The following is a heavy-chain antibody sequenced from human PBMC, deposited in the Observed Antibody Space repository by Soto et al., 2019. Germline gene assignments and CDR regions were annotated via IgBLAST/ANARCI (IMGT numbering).Heavy chain of an antibody. CDR2: IWYDGSNK. V-gene: IGHV3-33*01. CDR1: GFTFSSYG. D-gene: IGHD3-22*01. Sequence: GSLRLSCAASGFTFSSYGMHWVRQAPGKGLEWVAVIWYDGSNKYYADSVKGRFTISRDNSKNTLYLQMNSLRAEDTAVYYCARGGDSSGYYSGYYYYGMDVWGQGTTVTVSS. CDR3: ARGGDSSGYYSGYYYYGMDV. J-gene: IGHJ6*02.